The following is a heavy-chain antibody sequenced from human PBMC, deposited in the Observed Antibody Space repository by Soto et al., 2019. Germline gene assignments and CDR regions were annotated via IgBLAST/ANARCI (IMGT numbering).Heavy chain of an antibody. V-gene: IGHV1-3*01. CDR2: INAGNGNT. J-gene: IGHJ4*02. Sequence: GASVKVSCKASGYTFISYAIHWVRQAPGQRLEWMGWINAGNGNTKYSQKFQGRVTFTRDTSATTAYMELSSLRPEDTAVYYCARGGVGSLPVDHWGQGTLVTVSS. CDR1: GYTFISYA. D-gene: IGHD6-25*01. CDR3: ARGGVGSLPVDH.